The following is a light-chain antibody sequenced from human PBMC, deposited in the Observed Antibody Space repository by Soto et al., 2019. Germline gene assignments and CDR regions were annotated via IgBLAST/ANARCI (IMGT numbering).Light chain of an antibody. V-gene: IGKV1-5*03. CDR2: KAS. Sequence: DFQVTQSPSSLSASVGDRVTITCRASQTISSWLAWYQQKPGKAPKLLIYKASTLKSGVPSRFSGSGSGTEFTLTISSLQPDDFATYYCQHYNSYSEPFGQGTKVAIK. J-gene: IGKJ1*01. CDR3: QHYNSYSEP. CDR1: QTISSW.